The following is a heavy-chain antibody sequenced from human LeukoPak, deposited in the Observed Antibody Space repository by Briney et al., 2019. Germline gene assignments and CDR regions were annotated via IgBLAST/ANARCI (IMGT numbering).Heavy chain of an antibody. Sequence: GGSLGLSCTASGFTFSTYSMNWVRQAPGKGLEWLSYISDSGSKIFYADSVRGRFTISRDNAKNSLFLQMNSLRAEDTAMFYCARGPYGDYIDAFDIWGQGTMVTVSS. CDR1: GFTFSTYS. D-gene: IGHD4-17*01. J-gene: IGHJ3*02. CDR2: ISDSGSKI. CDR3: ARGPYGDYIDAFDI. V-gene: IGHV3-48*01.